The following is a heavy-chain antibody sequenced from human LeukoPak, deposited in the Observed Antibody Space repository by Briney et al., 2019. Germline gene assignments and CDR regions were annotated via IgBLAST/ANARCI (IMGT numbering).Heavy chain of an antibody. CDR1: GYTLTELS. V-gene: IGHV1-24*01. CDR3: ASTGKGISIFG. Sequence: GASVKVSCKVSGYTLTELSMHWVRQAPGKGLEWMGGFDPEDAETIYAQKFQGKITMTEDTSTDTAYMELNSPRSEDTAVYYCASTGKGISIFGWGQGTLVTVSS. D-gene: IGHD3-3*01. CDR2: FDPEDAET. J-gene: IGHJ4*02.